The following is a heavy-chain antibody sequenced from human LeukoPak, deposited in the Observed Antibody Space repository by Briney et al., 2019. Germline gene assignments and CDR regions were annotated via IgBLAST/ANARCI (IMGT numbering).Heavy chain of an antibody. V-gene: IGHV1-69*05. J-gene: IGHJ4*02. D-gene: IGHD6-13*01. CDR2: IIPIFGTA. Sequence: SVKVSCRASGGTFSSYAISWVRQAPGQGLEWKGGIIPIFGTANYAQKLQGRVTMTTDTSTSTAYMELRSLRSDDTAVYYCARGYRIAAAGTEVDYWGQGTLVTVSS. CDR1: GGTFSSYA. CDR3: ARGYRIAAAGTEVDY.